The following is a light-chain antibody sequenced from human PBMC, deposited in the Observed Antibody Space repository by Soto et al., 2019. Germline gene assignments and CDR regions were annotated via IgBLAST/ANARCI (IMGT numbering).Light chain of an antibody. CDR3: QQYYSTPRT. J-gene: IGKJ1*01. V-gene: IGKV4-1*01. Sequence: DIVMTQSPDSLAVSLGERATINCKSSQSVLYRSNNKNYLAWYQQKPGQPPKLLIYWTSTRESGVPDRFSGSGSGTDFTLTIISLQAEDVAVYYCQQYYSTPRTFGQGTKVDIK. CDR1: QSVLYRSNNKNY. CDR2: WTS.